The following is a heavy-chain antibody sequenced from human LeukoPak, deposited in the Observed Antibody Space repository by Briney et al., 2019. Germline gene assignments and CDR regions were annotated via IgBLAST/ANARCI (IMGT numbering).Heavy chain of an antibody. CDR2: ISYDGRNK. Sequence: GGSLRLSCAASGFTFRHYGMHWVRQAPGKGLEWVAGISYDGRNKEYVDSVKGRFTISRDNSKNTLYLQMNSLRAEDTAVYNCAKDRGYSHGFDYWGQGTLVTVSS. CDR1: GFTFRHYG. J-gene: IGHJ4*02. V-gene: IGHV3-30*18. CDR3: AKDRGYSHGFDY. D-gene: IGHD5-18*01.